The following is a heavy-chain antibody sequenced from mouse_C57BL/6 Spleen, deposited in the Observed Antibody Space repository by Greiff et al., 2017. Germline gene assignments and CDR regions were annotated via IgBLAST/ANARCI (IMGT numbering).Heavy chain of an antibody. CDR3: ARRSSGYSAWFAY. Sequence: QVQLQQSGPGLVQPSQSLSITCTVSGFSLTSYGVHWVRQSPGKGLEWLGVIWSGGSTDYNAAFISRLSISKDNSKSQVFFKMNSRQADDTAIYYCARRSSGYSAWFAYWGQGTLVTVSA. CDR1: GFSLTSYG. CDR2: IWSGGST. J-gene: IGHJ3*01. V-gene: IGHV2-2*01. D-gene: IGHD3-1*01.